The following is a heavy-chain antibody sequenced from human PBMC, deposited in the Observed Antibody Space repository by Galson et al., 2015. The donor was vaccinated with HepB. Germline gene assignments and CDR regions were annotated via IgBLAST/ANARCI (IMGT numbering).Heavy chain of an antibody. J-gene: IGHJ4*02. D-gene: IGHD4-17*01. CDR1: GFTFSDYY. V-gene: IGHV3-11*06. CDR2: ISSSSPYT. CDR3: ARVADADYGDHSHFDY. Sequence: SLRLSCAASGFTFSDYYMSWIRLAPGQGLEWVSYISSSSPYTNYAASVRGRFTISRDNAKNSLYLQINSLRAEDTAVYYCARVADADYGDHSHFDYWGQGTLVTVSS.